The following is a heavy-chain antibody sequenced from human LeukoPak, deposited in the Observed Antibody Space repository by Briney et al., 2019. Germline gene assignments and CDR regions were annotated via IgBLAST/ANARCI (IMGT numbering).Heavy chain of an antibody. CDR1: GGSFSGDY. J-gene: IGHJ4*02. CDR2: INHSGST. CDR3: AGVIPYDSSGYYPRLYFDY. Sequence: SETLSLTCAVYGGSFSGDYWSWIRQPPGKGLELMWEINHSGSTNYNPSLKSRVTISVDTAKNQFSLKLNSGTATDTAVDYCAGVIPYDSSGYYPRLYFDYWGQGPLVSVSS. V-gene: IGHV4-34*01. D-gene: IGHD3-22*01.